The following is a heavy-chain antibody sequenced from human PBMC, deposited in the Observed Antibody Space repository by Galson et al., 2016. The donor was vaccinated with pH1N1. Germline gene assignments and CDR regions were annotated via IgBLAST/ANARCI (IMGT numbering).Heavy chain of an antibody. CDR2: FSISGGT. D-gene: IGHD3-10*01. CDR1: GGAISTGSYY. V-gene: IGHV4-61*02. J-gene: IGHJ4*02. CDR3: ARDHYFGSGTHY. Sequence: LSLTCTVSGGAISTGSYYWGWVRQPAGKGLEWIGRFSISGGTNYNSSLRSRVTISFDTSKNQFSLELTSVTAADTAVYYCARDHYFGSGTHYWGQGIQVTVS.